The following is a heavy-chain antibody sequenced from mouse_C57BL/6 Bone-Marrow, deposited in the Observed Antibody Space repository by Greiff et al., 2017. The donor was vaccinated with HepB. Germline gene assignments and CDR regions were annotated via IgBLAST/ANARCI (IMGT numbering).Heavy chain of an antibody. CDR3: ARLVGGDNY. CDR1: GFTFSDYG. CDR2: ISSGSSTI. J-gene: IGHJ4*01. Sequence: EVQLVESGGGLVKPGGSLKLSCAASGFTFSDYGMHWVRQAPEKGLEWVAYISSGSSTIYYADTVKGRFTISRDNAKNTLFLQMTSLRSEDTAMYYCARLVGGDNYWGQGTSVTVSS. D-gene: IGHD1-1*02. V-gene: IGHV5-17*01.